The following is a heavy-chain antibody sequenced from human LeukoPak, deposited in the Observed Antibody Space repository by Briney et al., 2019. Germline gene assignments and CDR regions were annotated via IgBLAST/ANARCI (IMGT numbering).Heavy chain of an antibody. D-gene: IGHD4-17*01. J-gene: IGHJ4*02. CDR2: IYYSGST. V-gene: IGHV4-59*01. Sequence: SEILSLTCTVSGFTISSYYWSWIRQAPGKGLEWVWSIYYSGSTNYKHYLKSRVTVSVDTSKNQFSPKLSSVTAADTAVYYCARAVRNYGAWDYWGQGTLVTVSS. CDR1: GFTISSYY. CDR3: ARAVRNYGAWDY.